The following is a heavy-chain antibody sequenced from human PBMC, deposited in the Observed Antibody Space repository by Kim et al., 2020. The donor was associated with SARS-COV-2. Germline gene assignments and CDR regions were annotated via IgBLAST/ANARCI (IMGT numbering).Heavy chain of an antibody. J-gene: IGHJ5*02. CDR3: ARHKQLRWFDP. CDR2: T. Sequence: TYYHPSLKSRVTISVDTSKNQFSLKLSSVTAADTAVYYCARHKQLRWFDPWGQGTLVTVSS. V-gene: IGHV4-39*01. D-gene: IGHD6-13*01.